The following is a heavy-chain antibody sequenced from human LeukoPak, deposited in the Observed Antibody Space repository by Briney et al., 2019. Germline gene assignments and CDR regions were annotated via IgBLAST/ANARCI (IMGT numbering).Heavy chain of an antibody. CDR1: GFTVSINY. D-gene: IGHD5-18*01. J-gene: IGHJ4*02. CDR3: VKGNHGYSYGYIDY. CDR2: NYSGGST. Sequence: GGSLRLSCAASGFTVSINYMSWARQAPGKGLEWVSVNYSGGSTSYTDSVKGRVTISRDNSKNTLYLQMSSLRAEDTAVYYCVKGNHGYSYGYIDYWGQGTLVTVSS. V-gene: IGHV3-53*05.